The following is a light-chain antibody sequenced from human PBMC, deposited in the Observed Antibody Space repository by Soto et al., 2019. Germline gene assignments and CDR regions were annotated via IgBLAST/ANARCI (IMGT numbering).Light chain of an antibody. J-gene: IGKJ1*01. CDR1: QSVLYSSNNENY. V-gene: IGKV4-1*01. CDR3: QQYYSHPRT. CDR2: WAS. Sequence: DIVMTQSPDSLAVSLGERATINCKSSQSVLYSSNNENYLAWYQQKPGQPPKLLIYWASTRESGVPDRFSGSGSGTDFTLTISSLQVEDVAVYYCQQYYSHPRTFGQGTKVEIK.